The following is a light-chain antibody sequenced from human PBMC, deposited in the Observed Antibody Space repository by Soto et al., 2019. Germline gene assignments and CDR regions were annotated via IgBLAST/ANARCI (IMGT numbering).Light chain of an antibody. Sequence: DIQMTQSPSTLSVSVGDRVTITCRASQYIHNYLAWYQQKPGEAPKLLIYEAANLESGVPSRFSGSGTGTEFTLTISSLQPDDFATYYCQQSNNYPWTFGQGTRVEI. V-gene: IGKV1-5*03. CDR3: QQSNNYPWT. CDR2: EAA. CDR1: QYIHNY. J-gene: IGKJ1*01.